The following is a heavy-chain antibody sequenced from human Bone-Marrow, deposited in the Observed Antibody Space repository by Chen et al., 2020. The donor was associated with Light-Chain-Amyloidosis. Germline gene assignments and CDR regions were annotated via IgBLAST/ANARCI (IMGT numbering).Heavy chain of an antibody. V-gene: IGHV3-7*01. CDR1: GFTLRSYW. CDR2: IKEDGSEK. CDR3: VRDRAVITTHEYFEH. Sequence: EVQLVESGGGLVQPEGSLRLSCAASGFTLRSYWMTWVRQAPGKGLEWVANIKEDGSEKYYVDSVKGRFTISRDNAKNSLYLQMNSLRAEDTAVYYCVRDRAVITTHEYFEHWGQGTLVTVSS. D-gene: IGHD3-22*01. J-gene: IGHJ1*01.